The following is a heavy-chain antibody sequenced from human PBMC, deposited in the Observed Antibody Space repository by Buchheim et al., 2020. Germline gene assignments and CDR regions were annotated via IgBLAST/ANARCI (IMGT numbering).Heavy chain of an antibody. D-gene: IGHD3-22*01. V-gene: IGHV1-2*02. CDR2: INPNSGGT. Sequence: QVQLVQSGAEVKKPGASVKVSCTASGYTFTGYYMYWVRQAPGQGLEWMGWINPNSGGTNYAQTFQGRVTMTRDTSISTAYMELSRLRSDDTAVYYCARREDPYDSSGSYPFDPWGQGTL. J-gene: IGHJ5*02. CDR3: ARREDPYDSSGSYPFDP. CDR1: GYTFTGYY.